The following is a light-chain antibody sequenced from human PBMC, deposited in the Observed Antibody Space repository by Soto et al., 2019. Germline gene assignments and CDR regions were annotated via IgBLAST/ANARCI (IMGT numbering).Light chain of an antibody. Sequence: DIQMTQSPSTLSASMGDRVTITCRASQSINVWLAWYQQKPGKAPKVLIYQASTLESGVPSRFSGSGSGTEFTLTISSLQPDDFATYYCQHYDSYEFGLGTKVDIK. V-gene: IGKV1-5*03. J-gene: IGKJ1*01. CDR1: QSINVW. CDR3: QHYDSYE. CDR2: QAS.